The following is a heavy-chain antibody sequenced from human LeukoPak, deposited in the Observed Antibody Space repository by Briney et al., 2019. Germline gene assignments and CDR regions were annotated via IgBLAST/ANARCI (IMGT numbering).Heavy chain of an antibody. CDR3: ARDRTVRGGIDY. D-gene: IGHD3-10*01. CDR2: IYYGGST. Sequence: SETLSLTCTVSGGSISSYYWSWIRQPPGKGLEWIGYIYYGGSTNYNPSLKSRLTISVDMSREQFSLKLSPVTAADTAVYYCARDRTVRGGIDYWGQGTLVTVSS. CDR1: GGSISSYY. V-gene: IGHV4-59*12. J-gene: IGHJ4*02.